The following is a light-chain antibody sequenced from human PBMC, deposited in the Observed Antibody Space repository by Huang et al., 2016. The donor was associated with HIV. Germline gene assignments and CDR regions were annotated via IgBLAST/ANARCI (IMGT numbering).Light chain of an antibody. CDR3: HQYGDSRGT. J-gene: IGKJ1*01. CDR2: GAS. V-gene: IGKV3-20*01. Sequence: GTLSLSPGERATLSCRARQNINNNFLAWYQQKPGQAPRLLIYGASSRATGVPDRLSGSGSGTDFTLTISRLEPEDFAVYYCHQYGDSRGTFGQGTKVEIK. CDR1: QNINNNF.